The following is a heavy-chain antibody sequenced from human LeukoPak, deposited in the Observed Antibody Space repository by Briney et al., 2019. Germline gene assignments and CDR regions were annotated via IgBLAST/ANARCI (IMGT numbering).Heavy chain of an antibody. CDR3: AKVGSGSSHYYMDV. D-gene: IGHD1-26*01. Sequence: PGGSLRLSCAASGFTFSSYAMSWVRQAPGKGLEWVSAISGSGGSTYYADSVKGRFTISRDNSKNTLYLQMNSLRAEDTAVYYCAKVGSGSSHYYMDVWGKGTTVTVSS. CDR2: ISGSGGST. J-gene: IGHJ6*03. V-gene: IGHV3-23*01. CDR1: GFTFSSYA.